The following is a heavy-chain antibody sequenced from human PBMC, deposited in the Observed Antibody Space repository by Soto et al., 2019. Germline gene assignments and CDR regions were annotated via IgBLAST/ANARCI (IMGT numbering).Heavy chain of an antibody. D-gene: IGHD3-10*01. CDR1: GGSISSGGYS. CDR3: ARGRSGRIPRANWFDP. J-gene: IGHJ5*02. V-gene: IGHV4-30-2*01. Sequence: QLQLQESGSGLVKPSQTLSLTCAVSGGSISSGGYSWSWIRQPPGKGLEWIGYIYHSGSTYYNPSLKSRVTISVDRSNNQFSLHLSSVTAADTAVYYCARGRSGRIPRANWFDPWGQGTLVTVSS. CDR2: IYHSGST.